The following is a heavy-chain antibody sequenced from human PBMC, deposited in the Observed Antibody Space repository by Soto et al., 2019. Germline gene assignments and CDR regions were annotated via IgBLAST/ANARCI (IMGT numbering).Heavy chain of an antibody. Sequence: EVQLLESGGGLVQPGGSLRLSCAASGFTFGTYAMKWLRQAPGRGLECVSFISGSGRTTYYAESGKGRFTVSRDNSQSTMYLQMISLRAEDTALYYCSKFRGPSYSYYYMDVWGKGTTVTGSS. CDR1: GFTFGTYA. D-gene: IGHD3-16*01. V-gene: IGHV3-23*01. CDR2: ISGSGRTT. CDR3: SKFRGPSYSYYYMDV. J-gene: IGHJ6*03.